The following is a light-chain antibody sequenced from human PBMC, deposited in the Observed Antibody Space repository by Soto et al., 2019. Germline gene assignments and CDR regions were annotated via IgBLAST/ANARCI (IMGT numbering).Light chain of an antibody. J-gene: IGLJ1*01. Sequence: QSALTQPASVSGSPGQSITISCTGTSSDVGGYNSVSWYQHHPGKAPKLMIYEVSNRPSGVSNRFSGSKSGNTASLTISGLQAEDEADYYCCSYAGSFTYVFGTGTKLTVL. CDR2: EVS. CDR1: SSDVGGYNS. V-gene: IGLV2-23*02. CDR3: CSYAGSFTYV.